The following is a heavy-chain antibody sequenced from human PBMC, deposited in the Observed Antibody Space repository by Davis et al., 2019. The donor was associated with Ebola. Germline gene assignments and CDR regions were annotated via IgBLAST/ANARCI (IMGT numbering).Heavy chain of an antibody. Sequence: PGGSLRLSCAASGFTFSSYAMSWVRQAQGKGLEWVSAISGIGGSTYYADSVKGRFTISRDNSKNTLYLQMSSLRAEDTAVYYCAKGRHSKYYDFWIAYYDYWGRGTLVTVSS. D-gene: IGHD3-3*01. V-gene: IGHV3-23*01. J-gene: IGHJ4*02. CDR1: GFTFSSYA. CDR2: ISGIGGST. CDR3: AKGRHSKYYDFWIAYYDY.